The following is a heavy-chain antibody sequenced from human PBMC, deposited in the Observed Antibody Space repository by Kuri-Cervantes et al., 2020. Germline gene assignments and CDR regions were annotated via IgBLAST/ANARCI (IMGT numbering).Heavy chain of an antibody. J-gene: IGHJ4*02. D-gene: IGHD6-19*01. V-gene: IGHV1-8*02. CDR2: MHPHTGKT. Sequence: ASVKVSCKASGYTFTSYAMNWVRQAPGQGLEWMGWMHPHTGKTRNAQKCQDRLTMTSNTSASTAYMELRSLRSDDTGVYYCAGDPARIAVAGKRPVDYWGQGTLVTVSS. CDR3: AGDPARIAVAGKRPVDY. CDR1: GYTFTSYA.